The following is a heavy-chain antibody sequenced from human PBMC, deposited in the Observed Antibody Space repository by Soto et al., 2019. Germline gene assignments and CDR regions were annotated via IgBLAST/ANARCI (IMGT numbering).Heavy chain of an antibody. J-gene: IGHJ4*02. CDR2: INHSGST. CDR3: ARGRGSRWPHAPEFDY. V-gene: IGHV4-34*01. Sequence: QVQLQQWGAGLLKPSETLSLTCAVYGGSFSGYYWSWIRQPPGKGLEWIGEINHSGSTNYNPSLKSQVTISVNTSKNQFSLKLSSVTAADTAVYYCARGRGSRWPHAPEFDYWGQGTLVTVST. D-gene: IGHD6-6*01. CDR1: GGSFSGYY.